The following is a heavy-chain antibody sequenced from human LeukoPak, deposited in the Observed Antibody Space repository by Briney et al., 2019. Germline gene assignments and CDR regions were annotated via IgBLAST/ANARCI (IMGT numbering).Heavy chain of an antibody. Sequence: AGGSLRLSCAASGFTFGLYWMNWVRRAPGKGLEWVANIKQDGSEKNYVDSVKGRFTISRDNAKNSLYLQMNNLRVEDTAMYYCAGGTGFIIKDWGQGTLVTVSS. CDR1: GFTFGLYW. CDR2: IKQDGSEK. CDR3: AGGTGFIIKD. J-gene: IGHJ4*02. V-gene: IGHV3-7*03. D-gene: IGHD3-9*01.